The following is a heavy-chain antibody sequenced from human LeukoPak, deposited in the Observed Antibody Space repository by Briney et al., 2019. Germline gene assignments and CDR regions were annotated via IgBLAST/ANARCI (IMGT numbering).Heavy chain of an antibody. Sequence: SETLSLTCTVSGGSISSYYWSWIRQPAGKGLEWIGRIYTSGSTNYNPSLKSRVTISVATSKNQFSLKLSSVTAADTAVYYCARCPIPRYSSSWDYYYYYMDVWGKGTTVTVSS. CDR1: GGSISSYY. V-gene: IGHV4-4*07. CDR3: ARCPIPRYSSSWDYYYYYMDV. J-gene: IGHJ6*03. CDR2: IYTSGST. D-gene: IGHD6-13*01.